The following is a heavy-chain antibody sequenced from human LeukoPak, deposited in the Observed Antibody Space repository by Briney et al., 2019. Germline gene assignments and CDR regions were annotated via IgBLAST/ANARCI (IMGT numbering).Heavy chain of an antibody. J-gene: IGHJ3*02. V-gene: IGHV4-59*12. CDR2: IYYSGGT. CDR3: AKSNGYGLIDI. D-gene: IGHD3-10*01. CDR1: GGSISSYY. Sequence: SETLSLTCTVSGGSISSYYWSWIRQTPGKGLEWIGYIYYSGGTNFNPSLKSRVTISVDTSRNQFSLKLNSVTAADTAVYYCAKSNGYGLIDIWGQGTMVTVSS.